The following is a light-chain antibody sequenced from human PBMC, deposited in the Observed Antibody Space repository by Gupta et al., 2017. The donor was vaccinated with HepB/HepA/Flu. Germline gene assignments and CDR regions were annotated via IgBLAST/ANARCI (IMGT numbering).Light chain of an antibody. J-gene: IGKJ4*01. CDR2: DAS. CDR1: QSVSSN. Sequence: EIVMTQSPATLSVFPGERATLSCRASQSVSSNLAWYQQKPGQAPRLVIYDASARATGIPVRFSGSGSGTDFTLTISSLQSEDFAVYYCQHYNNWPLTFGGGTKVEIK. V-gene: IGKV3-15*01. CDR3: QHYNNWPLT.